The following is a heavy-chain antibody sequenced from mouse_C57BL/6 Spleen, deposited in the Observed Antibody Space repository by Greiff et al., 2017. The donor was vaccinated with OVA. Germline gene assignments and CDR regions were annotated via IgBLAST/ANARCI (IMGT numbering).Heavy chain of an antibody. D-gene: IGHD2-3*01. Sequence: QVQLKQSGPELVKPGASVKISCKASGYAFSSSWMNWVKQRPGKGLEWIGRIYPGDGDTNYNGKFKGKATLTADKSSSTAYMQLSSLTSEDSAVYFCARSADGYSWFAYWGQGTLVTVSA. CDR2: IYPGDGDT. CDR1: GYAFSSSW. CDR3: ARSADGYSWFAY. V-gene: IGHV1-82*01. J-gene: IGHJ3*01.